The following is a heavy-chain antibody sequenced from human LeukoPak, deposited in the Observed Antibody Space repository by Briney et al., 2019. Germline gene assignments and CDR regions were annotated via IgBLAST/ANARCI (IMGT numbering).Heavy chain of an antibody. D-gene: IGHD3-10*01. CDR1: GYTFTGYY. V-gene: IGHV1-2*06. J-gene: IGHJ6*03. CDR3: ARDQGRITMVRGVMDYYYYMDV. CDR2: INPNSGGT. Sequence: ASVKVSCKASGYTFTGYYMHWVRQAPGQGLEWKGRINPNSGGTNYAQKFQGRVTMTRDTAISTAYMELSRLRSDDTAVYYCARDQGRITMVRGVMDYYYYMDVWGKGTTVTVSS.